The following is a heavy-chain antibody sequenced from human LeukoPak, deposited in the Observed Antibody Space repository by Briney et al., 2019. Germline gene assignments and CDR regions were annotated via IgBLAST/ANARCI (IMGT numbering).Heavy chain of an antibody. Sequence: PGGSLRLSCAASGFTFSTYWMSWVRQAPGKGLEWVATMKQDGSEIYYVDSVKGRFTISRDNAKNSLYLQMNSLRVEDTAVYYCAKGYQGYYYDSSGQIDYWGQGTLVTVSS. V-gene: IGHV3-7*01. D-gene: IGHD3-22*01. J-gene: IGHJ4*02. CDR1: GFTFSTYW. CDR2: MKQDGSEI. CDR3: AKGYQGYYYDSSGQIDY.